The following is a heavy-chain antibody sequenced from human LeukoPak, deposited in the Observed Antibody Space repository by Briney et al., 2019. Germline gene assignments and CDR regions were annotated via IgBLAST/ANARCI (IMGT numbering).Heavy chain of an antibody. CDR1: GGSLSNYY. V-gene: IGHV4-4*07. CDR2: IYGNGRT. D-gene: IGHD2-21*02. CDR3: ARDRGDYGSSDY. Sequence: SETLSLTCTVSGGSLSNYYWSWLRQPAGQGLEWIGRIYGNGRTNHNPSLKSRVTMSVDTSKNQFSLKLGSVTAADTAVYYCARDRGDYGSSDYWGQGTLVTVSS. J-gene: IGHJ4*02.